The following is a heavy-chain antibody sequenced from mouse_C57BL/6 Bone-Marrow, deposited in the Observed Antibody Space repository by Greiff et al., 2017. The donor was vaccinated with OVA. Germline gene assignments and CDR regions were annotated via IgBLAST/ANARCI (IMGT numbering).Heavy chain of an antibody. Sequence: QVQLQQPGAELVKPGASVTMSCKASGYTFTRYWITWVKQRPGQGLEWIGDIYPGSGSTNYNEKFKSKATLTVDTSSSTAYMQLSSLTSEDSAVYYCARSGRLGAWFAYWGQGTLVTVSA. CDR2: IYPGSGST. CDR1: GYTFTRYW. V-gene: IGHV1-55*01. D-gene: IGHD2-4*01. J-gene: IGHJ3*01. CDR3: ARSGRLGAWFAY.